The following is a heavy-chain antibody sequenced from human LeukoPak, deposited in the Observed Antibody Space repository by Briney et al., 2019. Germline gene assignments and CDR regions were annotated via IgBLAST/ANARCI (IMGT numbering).Heavy chain of an antibody. CDR2: IRGKTNSYAT. V-gene: IGHV3-73*01. CDR3: TGGSGWYSPDY. D-gene: IGHD6-19*01. J-gene: IGHJ4*02. Sequence: GGSLRLSCAASGFTFSDSAMNWVRQASGKGLEWVGHIRGKTNSYATAYAGSVRGRFTISRDDSKNTAYLQMNSLKTEDTAVYYCTGGSGWYSPDYWGQGTLVTVSS. CDR1: GFTFSDSA.